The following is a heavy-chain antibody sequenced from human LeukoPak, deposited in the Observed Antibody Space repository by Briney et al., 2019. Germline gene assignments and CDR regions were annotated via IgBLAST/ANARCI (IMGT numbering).Heavy chain of an antibody. V-gene: IGHV3-48*02. Sequence: AGGSLRLSCAASGFTFSTYNMNWVRQAPGKGLEWVSYITSSSIIYYAESVKGRFTISRDNAKNSLSLQMNSLRDEDTAVYYCARVRSARGYSYGSDYWGQGTLVTVSS. J-gene: IGHJ4*02. CDR2: ITSSSII. CDR1: GFTFSTYN. CDR3: ARVRSARGYSYGSDY. D-gene: IGHD5-18*01.